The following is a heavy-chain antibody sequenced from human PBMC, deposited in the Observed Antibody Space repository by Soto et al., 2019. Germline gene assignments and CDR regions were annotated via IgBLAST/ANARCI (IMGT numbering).Heavy chain of an antibody. CDR2: INKSGST. D-gene: IGHD1-1*01. Sequence: QVQLQQWGAGLVKPSETLSLSCAVYGQSFSGHSWAWIRQPPGKGLEWIGEINKSGSTYYNPSLKSRVTISTDTYKKQFSLKLRSVSAADTAAYFCARGSGIVALPGELEDVNYDYWGQGTLVNVSS. CDR1: GQSFSGHS. V-gene: IGHV4-34*01. J-gene: IGHJ4*02. CDR3: ARGSGIVALPGELEDVNYDY.